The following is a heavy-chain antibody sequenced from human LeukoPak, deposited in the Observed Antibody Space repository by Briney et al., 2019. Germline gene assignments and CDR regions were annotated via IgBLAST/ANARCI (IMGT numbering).Heavy chain of an antibody. CDR1: GFTFGAYY. J-gene: IGHJ4*02. CDR3: AIGMYQLPLGL. Sequence: GGSLTLSCAASGFTFGAYYMSCNRQAPGNGLEWVSYISTSGSTIYYANSVKGRFTISRDNAKNSLYLQMNCLRTKDTAVTYCAIGMYQLPLGLWGQGTLVTVSS. CDR2: ISTSGSTI. V-gene: IGHV3-11*01. D-gene: IGHD2-2*01.